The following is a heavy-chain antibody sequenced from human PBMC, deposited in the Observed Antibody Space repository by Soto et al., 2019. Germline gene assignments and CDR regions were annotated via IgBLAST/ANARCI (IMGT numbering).Heavy chain of an antibody. CDR1: GYSFTSYW. CDR3: ARRHPTDRDCGGDCYDNWFDP. J-gene: IGHJ5*02. Sequence: PGESLKISCKGSGYSFTSYWIGWVRQMPGKGLEWMGIIYPGDSDTRYSPSFQGQVTISADKSISTAYLQWSSLKASDTAMYYCARRHPTDRDCGGDCYDNWFDPWGQGTLVTVSS. D-gene: IGHD2-21*02. CDR2: IYPGDSDT. V-gene: IGHV5-51*01.